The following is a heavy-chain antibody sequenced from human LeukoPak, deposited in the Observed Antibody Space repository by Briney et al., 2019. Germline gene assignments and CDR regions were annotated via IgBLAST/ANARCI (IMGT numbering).Heavy chain of an antibody. J-gene: IGHJ4*02. Sequence: SETLSLTCTVSGGSISSYYWSWIRQPPGKGLEWIGYIYYSGSTNYNPSLKSRVTISVDTSKNQFSLKLSSVTAADTAVYYCARGRVGATVGLYYFDYWGQGTLVTVSS. CDR2: IYYSGST. CDR3: ARGRVGATVGLYYFDY. D-gene: IGHD1-26*01. V-gene: IGHV4-59*01. CDR1: GGSISSYY.